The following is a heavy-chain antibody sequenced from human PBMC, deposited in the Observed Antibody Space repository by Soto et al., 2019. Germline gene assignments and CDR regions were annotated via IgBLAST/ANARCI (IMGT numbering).Heavy chain of an antibody. CDR2: IYYSGST. Sequence: QVQLQESGPGLVKPSETLSLTCTVSGGSVSSGSYYWSWIRQPPGKGLEWIGYIYYSGSTNYNPPLKSRVTISVDTSKNQFSLKLSSVTAADTAVYYCAREVSGNPDYWGQGTLVTVSS. CDR1: GGSVSSGSYY. V-gene: IGHV4-61*01. J-gene: IGHJ4*02. CDR3: AREVSGNPDY.